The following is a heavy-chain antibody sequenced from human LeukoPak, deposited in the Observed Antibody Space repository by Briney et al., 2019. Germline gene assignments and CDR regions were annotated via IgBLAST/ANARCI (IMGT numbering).Heavy chain of an antibody. V-gene: IGHV1-46*03. CDR1: GYTFTSYY. CDR3: ASRGYSCQYYFDY. Sequence: ASVKVSCKASGYTFTSYYMHWVRQAPGQGLEWMGIINPSGGSTRYAQKFQGRVTMTRDTSTSTVYMELSSLRSEDTAVYYCASRGYSCQYYFDYWGQGTLVTVSS. CDR2: INPSGGST. J-gene: IGHJ4*02. D-gene: IGHD5-18*01.